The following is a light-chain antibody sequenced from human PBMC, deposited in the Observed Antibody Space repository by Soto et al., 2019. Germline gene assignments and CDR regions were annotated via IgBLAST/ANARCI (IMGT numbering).Light chain of an antibody. J-gene: IGKJ1*01. CDR3: QQYGSPPWA. CDR2: AAS. Sequence: IVLTQSPGTLSLSPGERATLSCRASQSVGSNFLAWFQQKRGQAPRILIYAASNRASGIPDRFSRSGSGSDFPLTISRLEPEDFAVYYCQQYGSPPWAFGQGARVEI. V-gene: IGKV3-20*01. CDR1: QSVGSNF.